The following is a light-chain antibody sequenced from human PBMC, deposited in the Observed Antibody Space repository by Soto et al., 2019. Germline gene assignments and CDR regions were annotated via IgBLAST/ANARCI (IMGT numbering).Light chain of an antibody. J-gene: IGLJ1*01. Sequence: QSALTQPASVSGSPGQSITISCTGTSGDVGGYYYVSWYQQLPGKAPKLMISEVSNRPSGVVNRFSGSKSGNTASLTISGLQAEDEADYYCSSYTTSSMSYVFGTGTKLTVL. CDR3: SSYTTSSMSYV. V-gene: IGLV2-14*01. CDR1: SGDVGGYYY. CDR2: EVS.